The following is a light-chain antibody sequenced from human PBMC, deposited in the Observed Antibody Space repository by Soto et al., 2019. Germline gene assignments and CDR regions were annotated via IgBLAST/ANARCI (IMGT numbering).Light chain of an antibody. CDR2: DAS. CDR3: QQRYNWPNT. V-gene: IGKV3-11*01. Sequence: EIVLTQSPATLSLSPGERATLSCRASQSVGTYLAWYQHNPGQAPRLLIYDASNRATGIAGRFSGSGSGTDLTLTISRPEPEDFAVYYCQQRYNWPNTFGQGTKLQIK. CDR1: QSVGTY. J-gene: IGKJ2*01.